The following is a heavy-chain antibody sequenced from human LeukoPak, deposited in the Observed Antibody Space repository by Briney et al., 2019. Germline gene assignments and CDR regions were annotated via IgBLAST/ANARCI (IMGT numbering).Heavy chain of an antibody. D-gene: IGHD2-2*01. CDR3: ARDWGYCSSTSCHDY. V-gene: IGHV1-46*01. CDR2: INPSGGST. J-gene: IGHJ4*02. Sequence: ASVKVSCKASGYTFTSYYMHWVRQAPGQGLEWMGIINPSGGSTSYAQKFQSRVTMTRDTSTSTVYMELSSLRSEDTAVYYCARDWGYCSSTSCHDYWGQGTLVTVSS. CDR1: GYTFTSYY.